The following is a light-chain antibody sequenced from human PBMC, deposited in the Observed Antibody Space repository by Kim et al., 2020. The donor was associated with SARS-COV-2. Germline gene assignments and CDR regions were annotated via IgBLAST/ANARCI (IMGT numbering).Light chain of an antibody. Sequence: QSALTQPRSVSGSPGQSVTISCTGTSSDVGGYNYVSWYQQHPDKTPKLMIYDVSERPSGVPDRFSGSKSGNTASLTISELQADDEADYYCCSYAGSYTYVFGTGTKVTVL. CDR2: DVS. V-gene: IGLV2-11*01. CDR3: CSYAGSYTYV. J-gene: IGLJ1*01. CDR1: SSDVGGYNY.